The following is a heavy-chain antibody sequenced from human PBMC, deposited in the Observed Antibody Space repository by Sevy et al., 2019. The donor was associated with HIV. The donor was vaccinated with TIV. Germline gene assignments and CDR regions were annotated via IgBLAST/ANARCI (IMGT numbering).Heavy chain of an antibody. D-gene: IGHD6-19*01. CDR3: AKVPSSGWRYYYGMDV. Sequence: GGSLRLSCAASGFTFDDYAMHWVRRAPGKGLEWVSGISWNSGSICYADSEKGRFTISRDNPKNSLYLQMNSLRAEDTALYYCAKVPSSGWRYYYGMDVWGQGTTVTVSS. J-gene: IGHJ6*02. CDR2: ISWNSGSI. CDR1: GFTFDDYA. V-gene: IGHV3-9*01.